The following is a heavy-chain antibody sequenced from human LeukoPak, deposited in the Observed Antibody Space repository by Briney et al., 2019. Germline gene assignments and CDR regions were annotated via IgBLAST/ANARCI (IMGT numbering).Heavy chain of an antibody. CDR3: AREGGYGGVFDY. CDR2: IKQDGSER. D-gene: IGHD5-12*01. CDR1: EFTFRSYI. Sequence: GGSLRLSCAASEFTFRSYIMTWVRQAPGKGLEWVANIKQDGSERYYVGSVKGRFTISRDNTKNSLYLQMNSLRAEDTAVYYCAREGGYGGVFDYWGQGTLVTVSS. J-gene: IGHJ4*02. V-gene: IGHV3-7*05.